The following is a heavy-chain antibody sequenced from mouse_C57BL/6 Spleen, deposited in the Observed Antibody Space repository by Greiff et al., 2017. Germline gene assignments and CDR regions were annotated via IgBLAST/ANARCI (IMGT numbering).Heavy chain of an antibody. CDR3: ARDRIYYYGSSYKGY. CDR2: ISDGGSYT. V-gene: IGHV5-4*01. Sequence: EVKLVESGGGLVKPGGSLKLSCAASGFTFSSYAMSWVRQTPEKRLEWVATISDGGSYTYHPDNVKGRFTISRDNAKNNLYLQMSHLKSEDTAMYYCARDRIYYYGSSYKGYWGQGATLTVAS. J-gene: IGHJ2*01. CDR1: GFTFSSYA. D-gene: IGHD1-1*01.